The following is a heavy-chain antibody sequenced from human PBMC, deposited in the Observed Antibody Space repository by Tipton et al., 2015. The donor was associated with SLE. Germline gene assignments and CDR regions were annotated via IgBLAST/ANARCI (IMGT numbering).Heavy chain of an antibody. V-gene: IGHV4-39*01. Sequence: TLSLTCTVSGGSISSSSYYWGWIRQPPGKGLEWIGSIYYSGSTYYNPSLKSRVTISVDTSKNQFSLKLSSVTAADTAVYYCARVPYYYDSSGYCYLDAFDIWGQGTMVTVSS. J-gene: IGHJ3*02. D-gene: IGHD3-22*01. CDR2: IYYSGST. CDR3: ARVPYYYDSSGYCYLDAFDI. CDR1: GGSISSSSYY.